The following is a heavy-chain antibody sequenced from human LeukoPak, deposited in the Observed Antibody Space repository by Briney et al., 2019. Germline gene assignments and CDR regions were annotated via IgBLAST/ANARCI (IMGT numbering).Heavy chain of an antibody. CDR1: GGSLSSGSYY. V-gene: IGHV4-61*02. Sequence: PSETLSLTCTVSGGSLSSGSYYWSWIRQPAGKGLEWIGRIYTSGSTKYNPSLRSRVTISVDTSRNQFSLKLSSVTAADTAVYYCARDQDYGDSIIDPWGQGTLVTVSS. CDR3: ARDQDYGDSIIDP. J-gene: IGHJ5*02. D-gene: IGHD4-17*01. CDR2: IYTSGST.